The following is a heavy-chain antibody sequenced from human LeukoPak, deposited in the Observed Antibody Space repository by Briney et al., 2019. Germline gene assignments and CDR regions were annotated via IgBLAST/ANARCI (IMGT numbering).Heavy chain of an antibody. D-gene: IGHD6-19*01. J-gene: IGHJ3*02. CDR2: INHRGST. V-gene: IGHV4-34*01. CDR1: GGSFSDYY. Sequence: SETLSLTCAVYGGSFSDYYWTWIRQPPGKGLEWIGEINHRGSTHYNPSLKSRVTISVDTSKKQFSLELSSVTAADTAVYYCATYSTGFDIWGRGTVVTVSS. CDR3: ATYSTGFDI.